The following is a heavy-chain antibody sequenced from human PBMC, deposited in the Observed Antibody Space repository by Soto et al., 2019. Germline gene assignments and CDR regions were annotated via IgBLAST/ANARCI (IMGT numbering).Heavy chain of an antibody. CDR1: GFTFSSYG. V-gene: IGHV3-33*01. CDR2: IWYDGSNK. CDR3: ARGPYYYYYMDV. J-gene: IGHJ6*03. Sequence: GGSLRLSCAASGFTFSSYGMHWVRQAPGKGLEWVAVIWYDGSNKYYADSVKGRFTISRDNSKNTLYLQMNSLRSEDTAVYYCARGPYYYYYMDVWGKGTTVTVSS.